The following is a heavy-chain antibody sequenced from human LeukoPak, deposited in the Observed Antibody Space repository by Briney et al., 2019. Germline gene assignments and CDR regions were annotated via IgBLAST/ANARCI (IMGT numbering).Heavy chain of an antibody. CDR2: IKYDGTHK. CDR1: GFTFSSYG. D-gene: IGHD2-15*01. V-gene: IGHV3-7*01. CDR3: ASSHGSGND. Sequence: PGRSLRLSCAASGFTFSSYGMHWVRQAPGKGLEWVANIKYDGTHKFYADSVKGRFTISRDNAKNSLSLEMNSLTADDTAVYFCASSHGSGNDWGQGTLVTVSS. J-gene: IGHJ4*02.